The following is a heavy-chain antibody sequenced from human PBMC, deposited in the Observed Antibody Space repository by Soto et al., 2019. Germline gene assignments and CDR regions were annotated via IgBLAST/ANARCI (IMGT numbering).Heavy chain of an antibody. V-gene: IGHV1-69*12. J-gene: IGHJ6*02. D-gene: IGHD2-15*01. CDR1: GGTFSSYA. CDR3: ASRYRSDIVVVVAAPLYYYYYGMDV. Sequence: QVQLVQSGAEVKKPGSSVKVSCKASGGTFSSYAISWVRQAPGQGLEWMGGIIPIFGTANYAQKFQGRVTITADESTGRVYRERRRLRAEDTAVYYCASRYRSDIVVVVAAPLYYYYYGMDVWGQGTTVTVSS. CDR2: IIPIFGTA.